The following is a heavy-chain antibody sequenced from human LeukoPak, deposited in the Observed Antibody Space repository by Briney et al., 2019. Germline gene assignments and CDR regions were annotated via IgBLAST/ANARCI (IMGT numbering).Heavy chain of an antibody. CDR1: GGSISSYY. J-gene: IGHJ4*02. D-gene: IGHD5-24*01. Sequence: ETLSLTCTVSGGSISSYYWSWIRQPPGKGLEWVSVIYSGGSTYYADSVKGRFTISRDNSKNTLYLQMNSLRAEDTAVYYCAREGTVESLLSPVDYWGQGTLVTVSS. CDR2: IYSGGST. CDR3: AREGTVESLLSPVDY. V-gene: IGHV3-66*01.